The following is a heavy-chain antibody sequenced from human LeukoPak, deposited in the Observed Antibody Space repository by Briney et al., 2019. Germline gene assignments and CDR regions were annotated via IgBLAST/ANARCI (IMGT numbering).Heavy chain of an antibody. CDR3: ARSDYYDSSPLDY. CDR2: ISYDGSNK. Sequence: GGSQRLSCAASGFTFGSYAMHWVREAPGEGVEGVAVISYDGSNKYYADSVKGRFTISRDNSKNTLYLQMNSLRAEDTAVYYCARSDYYDSSPLDYWGQGTLVTVSS. V-gene: IGHV3-30-3*01. D-gene: IGHD3-22*01. J-gene: IGHJ4*02. CDR1: GFTFGSYA.